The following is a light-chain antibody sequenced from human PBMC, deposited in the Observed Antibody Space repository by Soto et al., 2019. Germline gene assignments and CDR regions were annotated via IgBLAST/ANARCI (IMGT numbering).Light chain of an antibody. CDR1: QSVATQF. Sequence: DIVLTQSPGTLSLSPGERATLSCRASQSVATQFFTWSQQRPGQAPRVLIYGTSTRATGSPDRFSGSGSGTDFTLTISRLEPEDFAVYYCQQYTSSSGYTFGQGTKLEIK. J-gene: IGKJ2*01. CDR2: GTS. V-gene: IGKV3-20*01. CDR3: QQYTSSSGYT.